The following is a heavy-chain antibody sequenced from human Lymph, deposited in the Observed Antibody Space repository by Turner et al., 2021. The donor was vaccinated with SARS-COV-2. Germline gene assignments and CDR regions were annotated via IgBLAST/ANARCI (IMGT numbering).Heavy chain of an antibody. CDR3: ARGSAGGDV. V-gene: IGHV3-33*01. D-gene: IGHD6-13*01. Sequence: QVQLVESGGGVVQPGRSLRLSCAASGFTFSSYGMHWVRQAPGKGLEWVAFIWYDGSNKYYADSVKGRFTISRDNSKNTLYLQMNSLRAEDTAVYYCARGSAGGDVWGRWTTVTVSS. J-gene: IGHJ6*02. CDR2: IWYDGSNK. CDR1: GFTFSSYG.